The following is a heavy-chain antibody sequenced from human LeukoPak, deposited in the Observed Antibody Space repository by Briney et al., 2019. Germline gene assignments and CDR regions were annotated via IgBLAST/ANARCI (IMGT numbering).Heavy chain of an antibody. V-gene: IGHV4-4*08. J-gene: IGHJ3*02. CDR2: IYTSGST. Sequence: PSETLSLTCTVSGGPISDYYWTWIRQPPGEGLEWIGRIYTSGSTNYNPSLKSRVTISVDTSKNQFSLKLSSVTAADTAVYYCAREGGYDFWSGYYTADAFDIWGQGTMVTVSS. D-gene: IGHD3-3*01. CDR1: GGPISDYY. CDR3: AREGGYDFWSGYYTADAFDI.